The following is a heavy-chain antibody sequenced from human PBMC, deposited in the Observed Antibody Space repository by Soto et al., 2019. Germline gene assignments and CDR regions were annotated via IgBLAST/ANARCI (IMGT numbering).Heavy chain of an antibody. D-gene: IGHD3-10*01. V-gene: IGHV3-9*01. CDR1: GFTFDDYA. J-gene: IGHJ4*02. CDR3: AKGSIVRGVTIDY. Sequence: EVQLVESGGGLVQPGRSLRLSCAASGFTFDDYAMHWVRQAPGKGLEWVSGISWNSGSIGYADSVKGRFTISRDNAKNSLYLQMNSLRAEDTALYYCAKGSIVRGVTIDYWGQGTLVTVSS. CDR2: ISWNSGSI.